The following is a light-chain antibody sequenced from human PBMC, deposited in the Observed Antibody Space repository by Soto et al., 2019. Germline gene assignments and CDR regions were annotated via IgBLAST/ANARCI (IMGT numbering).Light chain of an antibody. CDR3: QHYDGSPRT. CDR1: QSLTSSY. CDR2: GAS. V-gene: IGKV3-20*01. Sequence: EIVLTQSPGTLSLSPGEGATLSCRASQSLTSSYLAWYQQKPGQAPRLLIYGASSRATGIPDRFTGSGSGTDFTLTISRLEPEDFAFYYCQHYDGSPRTFGQGTKVDIK. J-gene: IGKJ1*01.